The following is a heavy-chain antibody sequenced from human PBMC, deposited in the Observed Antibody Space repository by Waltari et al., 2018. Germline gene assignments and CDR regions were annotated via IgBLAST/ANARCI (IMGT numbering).Heavy chain of an antibody. CDR2: ISGSGDNT. CDR3: AKHLTLVRGIGPYFDY. D-gene: IGHD3-10*01. V-gene: IGHV3-23*01. J-gene: IGHJ4*02. CDR1: GFTFSNYA. Sequence: EVQLLESGGGLVQPGGSLRLSCEASGFTFSNYARSWVRQAPGKGLEWVSAISGSGDNTFYVDSVKGRFTISRDNSKNTLYLQMNSLRAEDTAVYYCAKHLTLVRGIGPYFDYWGQGTLVTVSS.